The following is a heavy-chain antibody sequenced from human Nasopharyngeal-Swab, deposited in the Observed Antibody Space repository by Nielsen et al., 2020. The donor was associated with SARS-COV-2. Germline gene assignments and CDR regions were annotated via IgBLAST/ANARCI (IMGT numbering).Heavy chain of an antibody. V-gene: IGHV4-34*01. CDR2: INHSGST. J-gene: IGHJ6*03. CDR3: ARGLSGIVPAPILGLGPFYSYYYMDV. Sequence: RQAPGKGLEWIAEINHSGSTNYNPSLKSRVTISVDTSKNQFSLKLSTVTAADTAVYYCARGLSGIVPAPILGLGPFYSYYYMDVWGKGTTVTVSS. D-gene: IGHD2-2*01.